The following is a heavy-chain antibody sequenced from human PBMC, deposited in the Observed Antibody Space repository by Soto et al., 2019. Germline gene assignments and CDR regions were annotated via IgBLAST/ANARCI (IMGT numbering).Heavy chain of an antibody. Sequence: GESLKISCAASGFTFSSYGMHWVRQAPGKGLEWVAVISYDGSNKYYADSVKGRFTISRDNSKNTLYLQMNSLRAEDTAVYYCASGIAARYFLDYYYGMDVWGQGTTVTVSS. V-gene: IGHV3-30*03. CDR3: ASGIAARYFLDYYYGMDV. J-gene: IGHJ6*02. CDR2: ISYDGSNK. CDR1: GFTFSSYG. D-gene: IGHD6-6*01.